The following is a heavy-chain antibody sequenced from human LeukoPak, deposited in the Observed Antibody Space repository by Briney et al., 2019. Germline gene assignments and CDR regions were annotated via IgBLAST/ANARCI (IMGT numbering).Heavy chain of an antibody. Sequence: GGSLRLSCAACGFTLSSYAMSWVRQAPGKGVEWVSSISASGGSTNYADSEKGRFTISRDNSKNTVYLQVNSLRAEDTAVYYCAKVMKGSERLTMVRGVIIKTAGLYYMDVWGKGTTVTVSS. CDR3: AKVMKGSERLTMVRGVIIKTAGLYYMDV. CDR1: GFTLSSYA. J-gene: IGHJ6*03. V-gene: IGHV3-23*01. CDR2: ISASGGST. D-gene: IGHD3-10*01.